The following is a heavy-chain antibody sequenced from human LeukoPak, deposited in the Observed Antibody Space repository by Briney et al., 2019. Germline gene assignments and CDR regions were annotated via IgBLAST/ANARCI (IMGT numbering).Heavy chain of an antibody. CDR1: GGSINNYY. CDR2: MSSSAST. J-gene: IGHJ4*02. D-gene: IGHD1-26*01. Sequence: SETLSLTCTVSGGSINNYYWSWIRQPAEKGLEWIGRMSSSASTNYNPSLKSRVTMSVDTSKNQFSLKLSSVTAADTAVYYCARGAVVGATPTPFDYWGQGTLVTVSS. CDR3: ARGAVVGATPTPFDY. V-gene: IGHV4-4*07.